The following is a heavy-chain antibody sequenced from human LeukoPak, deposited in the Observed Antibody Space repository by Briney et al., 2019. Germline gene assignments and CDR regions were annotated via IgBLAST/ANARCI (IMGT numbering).Heavy chain of an antibody. CDR1: GYTFTDYY. CDR2: ISANIGGT. Sequence: ASVKVSCKASGYTFTDYYRHWLRQAPGQGLEWMGWISANIGGTNYAQKFRGRVTMTKDTSISTAYMELSGLTSDDTAVYYCARDGSFDYWGQGTLVTVSS. D-gene: IGHD5-12*01. J-gene: IGHJ4*02. CDR3: ARDGSFDY. V-gene: IGHV1-2*02.